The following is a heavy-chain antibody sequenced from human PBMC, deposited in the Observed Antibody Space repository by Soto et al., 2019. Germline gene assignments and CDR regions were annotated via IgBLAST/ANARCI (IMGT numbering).Heavy chain of an antibody. V-gene: IGHV3-30-3*01. J-gene: IGHJ6*02. CDR1: GFDFSSHA. Sequence: QVQLVESGGGVVQPGRSLRLSCAASGFDFSSHAVHWVRQAPGKGLEWVALISDDGSNKYYADSVKGRFTISRDNSKSTVFLQMNTLRPEDTAVYHCSAGLRYFDWNAMDVWGLGTTVTVSS. CDR2: ISDDGSNK. D-gene: IGHD3-9*01. CDR3: SAGLRYFDWNAMDV.